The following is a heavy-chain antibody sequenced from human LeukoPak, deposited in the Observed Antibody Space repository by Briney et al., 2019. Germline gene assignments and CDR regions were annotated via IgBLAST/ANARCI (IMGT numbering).Heavy chain of an antibody. Sequence: GASVKVSCKASGYTFTSYDINWVRQATGQGLEWMGWMNPNSGNTGYAQKFQGRVTITRSTSISTAYMELSSLRSEDTAVYYCARGKVITMVRGVPKVYFDYWGQGTLVTVSS. V-gene: IGHV1-8*03. D-gene: IGHD3-10*01. J-gene: IGHJ4*02. CDR1: GYTFTSYD. CDR3: ARGKVITMVRGVPKVYFDY. CDR2: MNPNSGNT.